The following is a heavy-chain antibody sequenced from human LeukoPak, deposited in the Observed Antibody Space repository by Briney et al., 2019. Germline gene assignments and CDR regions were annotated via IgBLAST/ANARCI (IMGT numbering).Heavy chain of an antibody. Sequence: GGSLRLSCAASGFTFSTYGMHWVRQAPGKGLEWVSVIYSGGSTYYADSVKGRFTISRDNSKNTLYLQMNSLRAEDTAVYYCARQDGYWGQGTLVTVSS. CDR2: IYSGGST. J-gene: IGHJ4*02. V-gene: IGHV3-53*01. CDR1: GFTFSTYG. CDR3: ARQDGY.